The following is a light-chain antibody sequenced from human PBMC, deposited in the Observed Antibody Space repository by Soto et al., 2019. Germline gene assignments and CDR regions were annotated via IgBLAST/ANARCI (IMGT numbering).Light chain of an antibody. CDR1: SSDVGVYNY. V-gene: IGLV2-8*01. CDR3: ISYADTAYV. Sequence: HSVLTQPPSASGTPGQRVTISCSGSSSDVGVYNYVSWYQQYPGKVPKLMIYEVSERPSGVPDRFSGSKSGNTAFLAVSGLQAEDEADYYCISYADTAYVFGTGTKVTV. J-gene: IGLJ1*01. CDR2: EVS.